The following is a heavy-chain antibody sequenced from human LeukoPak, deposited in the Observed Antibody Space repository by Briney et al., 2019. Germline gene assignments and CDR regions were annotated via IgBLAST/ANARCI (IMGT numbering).Heavy chain of an antibody. CDR1: GYSFTSYW. D-gene: IGHD6-19*01. Sequence: GESLKFSGKGSGYSFTSYWIGWVRQMPGKGLEWMGIIYPGDSDTRYSPSFQGQVTISADKSISTAYLQWSSLKASDTAMYYCARPTGLYSSGWYVVYWGQGTLVTVSS. J-gene: IGHJ4*02. CDR2: IYPGDSDT. CDR3: ARPTGLYSSGWYVVY. V-gene: IGHV5-51*03.